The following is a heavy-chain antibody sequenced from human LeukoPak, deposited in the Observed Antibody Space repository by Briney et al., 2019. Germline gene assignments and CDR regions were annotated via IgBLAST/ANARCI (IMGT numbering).Heavy chain of an antibody. CDR3: ARGDCSGTSCYLLDY. V-gene: IGHV1-2*02. J-gene: IGHJ4*02. Sequence: GASVKVSCKASGYTFTDYYIHWVRQAPGQGLEWMGWINLNSGGTYYAQNFQGRVTMTRDTSISTAYMELSGLRSDDTAVYYCARGDCSGTSCYLLDYWGLGTLVTVSS. D-gene: IGHD2-2*01. CDR2: INLNSGGT. CDR1: GYTFTDYY.